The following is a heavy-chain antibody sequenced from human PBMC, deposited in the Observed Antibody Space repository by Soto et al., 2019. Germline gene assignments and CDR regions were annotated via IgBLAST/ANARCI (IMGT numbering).Heavy chain of an antibody. D-gene: IGHD3-22*01. CDR1: GFTFSSYE. CDR2: ISSSGSTI. V-gene: IGHV3-48*03. J-gene: IGHJ4*02. Sequence: EVQLVESGGGLVQPGGSLRLSCAASGFTFSSYEMNWVRQAPGKGLEWVSYISSSGSTIYYADSVKGRFTISRDNAKNSLYLQMNSLRAEDTAVYYCAAFGIVVVNPLGGYFDYWGQGTLVTVSS. CDR3: AAFGIVVVNPLGGYFDY.